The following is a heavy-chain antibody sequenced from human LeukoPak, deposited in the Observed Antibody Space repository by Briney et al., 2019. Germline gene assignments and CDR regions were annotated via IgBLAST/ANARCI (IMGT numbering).Heavy chain of an antibody. Sequence: GGSLRLSCPASRFTFSNAWMSWVRQVPGKGLEWVGRVRATTDGGTIEYTAPVKGRFSISRDDSTNTLYLQMNSLKTEDTAVYYCAADTPRPLAQIDYWGQGALVTVSS. J-gene: IGHJ4*02. CDR3: AADTPRPLAQIDY. CDR1: RFTFSNAW. D-gene: IGHD1-1*01. CDR2: VRATTDGGTI. V-gene: IGHV3-15*01.